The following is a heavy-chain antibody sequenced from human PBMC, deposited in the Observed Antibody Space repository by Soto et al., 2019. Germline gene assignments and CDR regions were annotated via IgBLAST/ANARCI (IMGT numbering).Heavy chain of an antibody. CDR2: IYSGGSA. CDR3: ASVQSSSYHEFDY. CDR1: GFSFSSYA. D-gene: IGHD6-13*01. V-gene: IGHV3-66*01. J-gene: IGHJ4*02. Sequence: GGSLRLSCAASGFSFSSYAMSWVRQAPGKGLEWVSVIYSGGSAYYADSVKGRFTISRDNSKNTLYLQMNSLRAEDTAVYYCASVQSSSYHEFDYWGQGTLVTVSS.